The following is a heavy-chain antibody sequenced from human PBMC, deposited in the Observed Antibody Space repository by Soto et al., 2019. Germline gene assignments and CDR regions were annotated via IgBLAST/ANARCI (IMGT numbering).Heavy chain of an antibody. J-gene: IGHJ4*02. CDR2: IYPSDSDT. CDR1: GYNFAGYW. D-gene: IGHD3-3*01. CDR3: ARGGVSTRTFDY. V-gene: IGHV5-51*01. Sequence: GESLKISCKGSGYNFAGYWIAWGRQMPGKGLELMGIIYPSDSDTRDRPSFQGQVTISADKSISSAYLQWSSLRASDTAMYYCARGGVSTRTFDYWGQGTPVTVSS.